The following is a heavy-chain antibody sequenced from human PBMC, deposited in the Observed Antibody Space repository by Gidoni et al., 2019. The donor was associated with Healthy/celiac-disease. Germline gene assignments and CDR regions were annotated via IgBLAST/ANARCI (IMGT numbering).Heavy chain of an antibody. CDR2: IIPIFGTA. CDR3: DTDGYKGLDYFDY. D-gene: IGHD5-12*01. V-gene: IGHV1-69*01. Sequence: QVQLVQSGAEVQKPGSSVKVSCKASGGTFSSYALSWVRQAPGQGLEWMGGIIPIFGTASYAQKFQGRVTITADESTSTAYMELSSLRSEDTAVYYCDTDGYKGLDYFDYWGQGTLVTVSS. J-gene: IGHJ4*02. CDR1: GGTFSSYA.